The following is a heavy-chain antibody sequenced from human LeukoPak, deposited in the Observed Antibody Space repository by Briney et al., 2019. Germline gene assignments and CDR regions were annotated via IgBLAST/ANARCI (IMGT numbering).Heavy chain of an antibody. D-gene: IGHD4-17*01. CDR3: AKGNGLTTVTTSHSDY. Sequence: SQTLSLTCTVSGGSISSGSYYWSWIRQPAGKGLEWIGRIYTSGSTNYNPSLKSRVTISVDTSKNQFSLKLSSVTAADTAVYYCAKGNGLTTVTTSHSDYWGQGTLVTVSS. CDR2: IYTSGST. CDR1: GGSISSGSYY. V-gene: IGHV4-61*02. J-gene: IGHJ4*02.